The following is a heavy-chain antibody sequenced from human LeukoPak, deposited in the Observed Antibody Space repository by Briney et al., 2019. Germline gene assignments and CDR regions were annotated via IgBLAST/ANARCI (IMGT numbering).Heavy chain of an antibody. D-gene: IGHD5-12*01. CDR1: DRSIRSSSYY. V-gene: IGHV4-39*01. Sequence: SETLSLTCTVSDRSIRSSSYYWGWIRQPPGKGLERIGSIYYSGSTYYNPSLKSRVTISVDTSKNQFSLKLSYVTAADTAVYYCARQRGYSGYDYIGYWGQGTLVTVSS. CDR2: IYYSGST. J-gene: IGHJ4*02. CDR3: ARQRGYSGYDYIGY.